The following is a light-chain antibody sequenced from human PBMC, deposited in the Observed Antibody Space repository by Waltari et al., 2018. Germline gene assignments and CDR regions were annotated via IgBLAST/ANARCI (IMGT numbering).Light chain of an antibody. J-gene: IGKJ3*01. Sequence: EIVLTQSPATLSLSPGERATPSCRASQSIANYLAWYQHKPGQAPRLLIYGASKRATGIPARFSGSGSGTDFTLTISSLEPEDFAVYYCQQRPFTFGPGTKVDLK. V-gene: IGKV3-11*01. CDR1: QSIANY. CDR2: GAS. CDR3: QQRPFT.